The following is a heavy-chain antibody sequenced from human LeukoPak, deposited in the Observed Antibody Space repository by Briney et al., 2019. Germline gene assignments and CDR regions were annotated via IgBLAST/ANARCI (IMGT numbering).Heavy chain of an antibody. CDR1: GGSISSYY. V-gene: IGHV4-4*07. CDR3: ACSLDSSGWYYFDY. CDR2: IYTSGST. D-gene: IGHD6-19*01. J-gene: IGHJ4*02. Sequence: SETLSLTCTVSGGSISSYYWSWIRQPAGKGLEWIGRIYTSGSTNYNPSLKSRVTMSVDTSKNQFSLKLSSVTAADTAVYYCACSLDSSGWYYFDYWGQGTLVTVSS.